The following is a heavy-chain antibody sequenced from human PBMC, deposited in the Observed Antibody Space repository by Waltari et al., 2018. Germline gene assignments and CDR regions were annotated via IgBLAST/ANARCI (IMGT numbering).Heavy chain of an antibody. V-gene: IGHV3-48*03. Sequence: EVQLVESGGGLVQPGGSLRLSCAASGFTFRSYEMNWVRQAPGKGLEWVSYISSSGTTIVYADSVKGRFTISRDNAKNSLFLQMNSLRAEDTAVYYCAREGLDFVSTISSYYGLDVWGQGTTVTVSS. J-gene: IGHJ6*02. CDR2: ISSSGTTI. D-gene: IGHD2-2*01. CDR3: AREGLDFVSTISSYYGLDV. CDR1: GFTFRSYE.